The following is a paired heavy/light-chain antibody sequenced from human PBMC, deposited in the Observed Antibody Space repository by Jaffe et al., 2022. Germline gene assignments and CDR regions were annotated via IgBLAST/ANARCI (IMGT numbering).Heavy chain of an antibody. CDR1: GGTFSSYA. D-gene: IGHD3-9*01. Sequence: QVQLVQSGAEVKKPGSSVKVSCKASGGTFSSYAISWVRQAPGQGLEWMGGIIPIFGTANYAQKFQGRVTITTDESTSTAYMELSSLRSEDTAVYYCARERPDYDILTGYPSYYYYYMDVWGKGTTVTVSS. CDR2: IIPIFGTA. CDR3: ARERPDYDILTGYPSYYYYYMDV. J-gene: IGHJ6*03. V-gene: IGHV1-69*05.
Light chain of an antibody. J-gene: IGKJ2*01. CDR3: QQYNSQYT. Sequence: DIQMTQSPSTLSASVGDRVTITCRASQSISSWLAWYQQKPGKAPKLLIYKASSLESGVPSRFSGSGSGTEFTLTISSLQPDDFATYYCQQYNSQYTFGQGTKLEIK. V-gene: IGKV1-5*03. CDR1: QSISSW. CDR2: KAS.